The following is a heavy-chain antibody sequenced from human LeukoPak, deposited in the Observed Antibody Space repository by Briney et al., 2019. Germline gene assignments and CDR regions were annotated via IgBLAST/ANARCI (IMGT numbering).Heavy chain of an antibody. CDR1: GFTVSDSY. CDR2: IYSDGTS. CDR3: TKTGGPWD. V-gene: IGHV3-53*01. J-gene: IGHJ4*02. D-gene: IGHD7-27*01. Sequence: GGSLRLSCAASGFTVSDSYMSWVRQAPGKGLEWVSVIYSDGTSYYADSVKARFSISRDNSKNSLYLQMNSLRVEDTAMYYCTKTGGPWDWGQGTLVTVSS.